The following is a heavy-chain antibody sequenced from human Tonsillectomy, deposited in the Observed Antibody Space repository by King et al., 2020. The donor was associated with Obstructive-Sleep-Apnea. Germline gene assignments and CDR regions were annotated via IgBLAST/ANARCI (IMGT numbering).Heavy chain of an antibody. CDR3: ARRRDGPNWNECNFNY. J-gene: IGHJ4*02. D-gene: IGHD1-1*01. Sequence: ITLKESGPTLVEPTQTLTLTCTFSGFSLTTGGVGVGWIRQPPGKTLEWLAVIYWDDDKRYSPSLRNRLTITKDTSKNQVVLTMTDMYPVDTATYFCARRRDGPNWNECNFNYWSQGTLVTVSS. CDR2: IYWDDDK. CDR1: GFSLTTGGVG. V-gene: IGHV2-5*02.